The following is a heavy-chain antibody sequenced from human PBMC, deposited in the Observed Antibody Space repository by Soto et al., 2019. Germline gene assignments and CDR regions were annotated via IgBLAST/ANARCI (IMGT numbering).Heavy chain of an antibody. CDR3: ARDKDRLQLGGNYYYILDV. CDR1: GGTFSNSA. CDR2: IMPIFRTP. D-gene: IGHD5-12*01. V-gene: IGHV1-69*05. J-gene: IGHJ6*02. Sequence: QVQLEQSGAEVKKPGSSVKVSCKASGGTFSNSAISWVRQAPGQGLEWMGGIMPIFRTPDYAQKFQGRVTFTTDXXTSTAYMELSGLKSDDTAVYFCARDKDRLQLGGNYYYILDVWGQGTTVTVSS.